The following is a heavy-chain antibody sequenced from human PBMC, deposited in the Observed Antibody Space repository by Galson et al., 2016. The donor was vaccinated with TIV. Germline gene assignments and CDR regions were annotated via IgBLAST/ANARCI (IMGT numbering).Heavy chain of an antibody. V-gene: IGHV3-21*01. Sequence: SLRLSCAGFGFPFISYSVNWVRQAPGKGLEWVSSISSSGRYMYYADSVKGRFTISKDNAKNSMNLQMNSLRVEDTAVYYCARVRGDGEYSYVAFDYWGQGTQVTVSS. CDR2: ISSSGRYM. J-gene: IGHJ4*02. CDR1: GFPFISYS. CDR3: ARVRGDGEYSYVAFDY. D-gene: IGHD5-18*01.